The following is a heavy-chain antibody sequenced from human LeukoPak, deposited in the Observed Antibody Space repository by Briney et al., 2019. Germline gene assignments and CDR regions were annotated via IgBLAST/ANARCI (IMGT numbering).Heavy chain of an antibody. J-gene: IGHJ4*02. CDR3: AKVDEQQLAS. D-gene: IGHD6-13*01. CDR1: GFTFSAYW. CDR2: INSDGFSI. V-gene: IGHV3-74*01. Sequence: PGGSLRLSCAASGFTFSAYWMHWVRQAPGKGLVWVSRINSDGFSITYADSVKGRFTISRDNAKNTLYLHMNSLRGEDTAVYYCAKVDEQQLASWGQGTLVTVSS.